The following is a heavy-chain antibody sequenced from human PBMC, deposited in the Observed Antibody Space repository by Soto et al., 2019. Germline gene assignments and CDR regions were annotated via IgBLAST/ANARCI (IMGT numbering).Heavy chain of an antibody. CDR3: ARARYCSSTSCYDAFDI. D-gene: IGHD2-2*01. CDR2: IWYDGSNK. Sequence: GGSLRLSCAASGFTFSSYGMHWVRRAPGKGLEWVAVIWYDGSNKYYADSVKGRFTISRDNSKNTLYLQMNSLRAEDTAVYYCARARYCSSTSCYDAFDIWGQGTMVTVSS. V-gene: IGHV3-33*01. J-gene: IGHJ3*02. CDR1: GFTFSSYG.